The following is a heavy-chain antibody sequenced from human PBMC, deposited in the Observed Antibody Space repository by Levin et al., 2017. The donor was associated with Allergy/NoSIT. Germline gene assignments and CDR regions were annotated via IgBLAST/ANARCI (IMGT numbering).Heavy chain of an antibody. J-gene: IGHJ3*02. Sequence: ASVKVSCKASGFTLTNFGISWVRQAPGQGLEWMGWISPYNGDTKYAQKLQGRVTMTTDTSTSTVYMGLRSLRSDDTAVYYCARELADTAADTFDIWGQGTMVTVSA. D-gene: IGHD5-18*01. CDR3: ARELADTAADTFDI. CDR2: ISPYNGDT. CDR1: GFTLTNFG. V-gene: IGHV1-18*01.